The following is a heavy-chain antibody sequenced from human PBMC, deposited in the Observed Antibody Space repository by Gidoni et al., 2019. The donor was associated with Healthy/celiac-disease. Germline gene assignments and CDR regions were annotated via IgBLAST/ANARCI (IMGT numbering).Heavy chain of an antibody. CDR2: IYYSGST. V-gene: IGHV4-59*08. J-gene: IGHJ3*02. Sequence: QVQLQESGPGLVKPSETLSLTCTVSGGSISSYYWSWIRQPPGKGLEWIGYIYYSGSTNYNPSLKSRVTISVDTSKNQFSLKLSSVTAADTAVYYCARFDFGGYSSSWYALAEGREGLDAFDIWGQGTMVTVFS. CDR1: GGSISSYY. D-gene: IGHD6-13*01. CDR3: ARFDFGGYSSSWYALAEGREGLDAFDI.